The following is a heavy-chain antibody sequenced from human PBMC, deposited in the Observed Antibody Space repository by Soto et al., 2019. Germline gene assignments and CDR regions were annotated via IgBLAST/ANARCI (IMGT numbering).Heavy chain of an antibody. J-gene: IGHJ4*02. CDR3: AKAGTGNPSYSDK. Sequence: PSETLSLTCFVSGASITSNNWWSWVRQPPGKGLEWVGEAYHSGTTNYNPSLKSRVTLSVDKSKNQFSLKVTSVTAADPAVYYCAKAGTGNPSYSDKWGQGSLVSVSS. CDR2: AYHSGTT. CDR1: GASITSNNW. V-gene: IGHV4-4*02. D-gene: IGHD3-9*01.